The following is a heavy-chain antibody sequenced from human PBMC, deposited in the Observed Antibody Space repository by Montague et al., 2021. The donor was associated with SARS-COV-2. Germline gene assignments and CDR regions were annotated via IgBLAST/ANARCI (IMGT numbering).Heavy chain of an antibody. Sequence: SETLSLTCSVSGVSISSYYWSWIRQPPGKGLEWIGYISKNGNTNYNHSLQSRAIISLDTSKNQVSLRLSSVSAADTAVYYCARDRNGIVTGHFRYGMDVWGPGTTVTVSS. CDR1: GVSISSYY. CDR3: ARDRNGIVTGHFRYGMDV. V-gene: IGHV4-59*01. CDR2: ISKNGNT. D-gene: IGHD2-21*01. J-gene: IGHJ6*02.